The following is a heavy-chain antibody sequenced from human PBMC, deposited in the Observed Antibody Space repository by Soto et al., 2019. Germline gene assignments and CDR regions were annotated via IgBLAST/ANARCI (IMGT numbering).Heavy chain of an antibody. CDR3: ARGGYNWFDP. V-gene: IGHV4-59*12. D-gene: IGHD3-10*01. CDR1: GGSISSYY. J-gene: IGHJ5*02. CDR2: IYYSGST. Sequence: TLSLTCTVSGGSISSYYWSWIRQPPGKGLEWIGYIYYSGSTYYNPSLKSRVTISVDRSKNQFSLKLSSVTAADTAVYYCARGGYNWFDPWGQGTLVTVSS.